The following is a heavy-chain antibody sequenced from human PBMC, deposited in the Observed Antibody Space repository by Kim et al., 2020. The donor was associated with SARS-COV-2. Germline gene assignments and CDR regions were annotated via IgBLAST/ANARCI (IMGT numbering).Heavy chain of an antibody. V-gene: IGHV7-4-1*02. J-gene: IGHJ6*03. CDR2: INTNTGNP. D-gene: IGHD6-13*01. Sequence: ASVKVSCKASGYTFTSYAMNWVRQAPGQGLEWMGWINTNTGNPTYAQGFTGRFVFSLDTSVSTAYLQISSLKTEDTAVYYCARDFSGSSWYRYYYHMDVWGKGTTVTVSS. CDR3: ARDFSGSSWYRYYYHMDV. CDR1: GYTFTSYA.